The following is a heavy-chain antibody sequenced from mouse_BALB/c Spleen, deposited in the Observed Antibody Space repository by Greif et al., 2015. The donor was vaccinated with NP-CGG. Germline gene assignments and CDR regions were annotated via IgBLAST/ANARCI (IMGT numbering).Heavy chain of an antibody. Sequence: EVKLVESGGGLVQPGGSLRLSCATSGFTFSDFYMEWVRQPPGKRLEWIAASRNKANDYTTEYSASVKGRFIVSRDTSQSIPYLQMNALRAEDTAIYYCARDDGYYWYFDVWGAGTTVTVSS. D-gene: IGHD2-2*01. CDR3: ARDDGYYWYFDV. V-gene: IGHV7-1*02. J-gene: IGHJ1*01. CDR2: SRNKANDYTT. CDR1: GFTFSDFY.